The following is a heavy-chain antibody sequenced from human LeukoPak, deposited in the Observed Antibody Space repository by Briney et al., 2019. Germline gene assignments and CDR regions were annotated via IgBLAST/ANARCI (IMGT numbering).Heavy chain of an antibody. CDR3: ARDRVVVPAATGYYGMVV. CDR1: GFTFISYW. V-gene: IGHV3-7*01. CDR2: INQDESET. Sequence: GGSLRLSCAASGFTFISYWMTWVRQAPGKGLEWVANINQDESETYYVDSVKGRFTISRDNAKNSLYLQMNSLRAEDTAVYYCARDRVVVPAATGYYGMVVWGQGTTVTVSS. J-gene: IGHJ6*02. D-gene: IGHD2-2*01.